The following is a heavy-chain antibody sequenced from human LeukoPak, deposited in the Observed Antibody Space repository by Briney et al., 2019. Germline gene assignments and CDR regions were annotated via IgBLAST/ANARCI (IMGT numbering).Heavy chain of an antibody. CDR3: ARGFGWFDP. D-gene: IGHD3-16*01. J-gene: IGHJ5*02. CDR1: GGSISSYY. V-gene: IGHV4-59*01. CDR2: IYYSGST. Sequence: SETLSLTCTVSGGSISSYYWSWIRQPPGKGLEWIGYIYYSGSTNYNPSLKSRVTISVDTSKNQFSLKLSSVTAADTAVYYCARGFGWFDPWGQGTLVTVSS.